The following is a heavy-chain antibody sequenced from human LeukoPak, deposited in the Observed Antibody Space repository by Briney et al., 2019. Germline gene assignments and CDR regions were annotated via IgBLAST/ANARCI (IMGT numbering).Heavy chain of an antibody. V-gene: IGHV3-7*01. D-gene: IGHD2-15*01. CDR2: IKQDGSEK. Sequence: GGSLRLSCAASGFTFSSYWMSWVRQAPGEGLEWVANIKQDGSEKYYVDSVKGRFTISRDNAKNSLYLQMNSLRAEDTAVYYCARERGGAYCSGGSCYRRGYFDYWGQGTLVTVSS. J-gene: IGHJ4*02. CDR1: GFTFSSYW. CDR3: ARERGGAYCSGGSCYRRGYFDY.